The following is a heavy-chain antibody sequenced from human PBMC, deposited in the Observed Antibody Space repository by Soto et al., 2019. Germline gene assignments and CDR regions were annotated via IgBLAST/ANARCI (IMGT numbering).Heavy chain of an antibody. CDR3: ARNTYYDRSLDY. Sequence: ASVKVSCKASGYTFTSDGISWVRQAPGQGLEWMGWISAYNGNTNYAQKLQGRVTMTTDTSTSTAYMELRSLRSDDTAVYYCARNTYYDRSLDYWGQGTLVTVSP. J-gene: IGHJ4*02. D-gene: IGHD3-22*01. CDR2: ISAYNGNT. V-gene: IGHV1-18*01. CDR1: GYTFTSDG.